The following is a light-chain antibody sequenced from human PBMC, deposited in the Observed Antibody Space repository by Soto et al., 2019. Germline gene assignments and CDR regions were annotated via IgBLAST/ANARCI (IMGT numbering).Light chain of an antibody. CDR3: VQGTHWPPFT. J-gene: IGKJ2*01. V-gene: IGKV2-30*01. CDR2: KVS. CDR1: QIFVYSDGNTY. Sequence: VVMTQSPLSLPVPLGQAASISCRSSQIFVYSDGNTYLNWIQHRPGHSPRRLINKVSNRDSGVPDRFSGSGSGTNFTLEISRVEAEDVGVYYCVQGTHWPPFTFGQGTKLETK.